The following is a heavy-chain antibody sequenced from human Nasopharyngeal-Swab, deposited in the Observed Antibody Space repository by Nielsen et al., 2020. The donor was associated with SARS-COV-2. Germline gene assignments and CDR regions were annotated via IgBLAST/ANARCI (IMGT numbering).Heavy chain of an antibody. CDR1: GGSISSGKW. J-gene: IGHJ3*01. CDR3: ARDPRDYYDDSGYRDAFDF. V-gene: IGHV4-4*02. Sequence: LSLTCAVSGGSISSGKWWSWVRQAPETGLEWIGEIYHSVITNYNPSLKSRVTISVDKSKNQFSLKLTSVTAADTAVYYCARDPRDYYDDSGYRDAFDFWGQGTMVTVSS. CDR2: IYHSVIT. D-gene: IGHD3-22*01.